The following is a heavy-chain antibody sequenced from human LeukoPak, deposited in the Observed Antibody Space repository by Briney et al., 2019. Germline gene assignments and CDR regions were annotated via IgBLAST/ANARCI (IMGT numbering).Heavy chain of an antibody. J-gene: IGHJ4*02. CDR2: ISSSSSYI. V-gene: IGHV3-21*01. CDR3: ASQSYVPY. CDR1: GGSISSSS. Sequence: ETLSLACTVSGGSISSSSYYWGWIRQPPGKGLEWVSSISSSSSYIYYADSVKGRFTISRDNAKNSLYLQMNSLRAEDTAVYYCASQSYVPYWGQGTLVTVSS. D-gene: IGHD3-10*02.